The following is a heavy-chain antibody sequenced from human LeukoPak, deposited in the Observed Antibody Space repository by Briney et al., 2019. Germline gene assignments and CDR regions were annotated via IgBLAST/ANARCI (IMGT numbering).Heavy chain of an antibody. CDR3: AQSLGSSNWIGNWFDP. V-gene: IGHV4-39*01. CDR1: GGSISSSSHS. D-gene: IGHD6-13*01. Sequence: PSVTLSLTCTVSGGSISSSSHSWGWIRQPPGKGLECTGSIYYTGRTYYNPSLKSRVTISVDTSKNQFSLKLSSVTAADTAVYYCAQSLGSSNWIGNWFDPWGQGTLVTVSS. CDR2: IYYTGRT. J-gene: IGHJ5*02.